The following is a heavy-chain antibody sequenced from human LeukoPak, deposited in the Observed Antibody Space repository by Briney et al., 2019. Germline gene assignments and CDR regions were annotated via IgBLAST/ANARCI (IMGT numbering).Heavy chain of an antibody. CDR1: GFTFSSYG. CDR3: AKLRTIVVVAEIDY. J-gene: IGHJ4*02. CDR2: LSGSGGST. Sequence: GGSLRLSCAPSGFTFSSYGMSGVRQAPGKGRERVSALSGSGGSTYYADSVKGRFTISRDNSKNTLYLQMNSLRAEDTAVYYCAKLRTIVVVAEIDYWGQGTLVTVSS. D-gene: IGHD3-22*01. V-gene: IGHV3-23*01.